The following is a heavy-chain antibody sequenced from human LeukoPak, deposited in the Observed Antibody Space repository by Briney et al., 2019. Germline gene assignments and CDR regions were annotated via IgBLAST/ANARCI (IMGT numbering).Heavy chain of an antibody. CDR1: GYTFTSYG. J-gene: IGHJ4*02. CDR2: ISPYKGKT. CDR3: ARDHGSGWYRYFDY. V-gene: IGHV1-18*01. Sequence: ASVKVSCKASGYTFTSYGISWVRQAPGQGLEWMGWISPYKGKTNYAQGFQGRVTITADESTSTAYMELSSLRSEDTAVYYCARDHGSGWYRYFDYWGQGTLVTVSS. D-gene: IGHD6-19*01.